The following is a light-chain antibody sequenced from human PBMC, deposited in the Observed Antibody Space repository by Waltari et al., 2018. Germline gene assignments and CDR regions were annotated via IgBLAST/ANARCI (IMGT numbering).Light chain of an antibody. Sequence: DIVLSQSPLSLPVIAGEPASISCRSSRNLLHSNGYNYLDWYVQKPGQSPQVLIYLGSNRASGVPDRFSGSGSGTDFTLRISRVEAEDVGVYYCLQALQVPATFGPGTKVEIK. CDR2: LGS. J-gene: IGKJ3*01. CDR3: LQALQVPAT. CDR1: RNLLHSNGYNY. V-gene: IGKV2-28*01.